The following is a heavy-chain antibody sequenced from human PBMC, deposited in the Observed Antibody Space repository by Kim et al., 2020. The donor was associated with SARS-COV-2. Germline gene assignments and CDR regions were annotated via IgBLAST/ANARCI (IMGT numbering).Heavy chain of an antibody. Sequence: ASVKVSCKASGYTFTSYDINWVRQATGQGLEWMGWMNPNSGNTGYAQKFQGRVTMTRNTSISTAYMELSSLRSEDTAVYYCARSQAVSIAAAGTFGYWGQGTLVTVSS. D-gene: IGHD6-13*01. V-gene: IGHV1-8*01. CDR3: ARSQAVSIAAAGTFGY. CDR2: MNPNSGNT. CDR1: GYTFTSYD. J-gene: IGHJ4*02.